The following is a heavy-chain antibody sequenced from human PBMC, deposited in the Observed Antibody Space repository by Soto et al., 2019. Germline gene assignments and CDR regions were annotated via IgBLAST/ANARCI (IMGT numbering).Heavy chain of an antibody. CDR3: AKWSYLDY. CDR2: ISGTDGKT. CDR1: GFSFSSYA. Sequence: PGGSLILSCAASGFSFSSYAMSWVRQAPGKGLEWVSNISGTDGKTYYADSVKGRFSISRDTAKNTLYLQMNSLRVDDTAVYYCAKWSYLDYWGQGTRVTVSS. D-gene: IGHD3-3*01. J-gene: IGHJ4*02. V-gene: IGHV3-23*01.